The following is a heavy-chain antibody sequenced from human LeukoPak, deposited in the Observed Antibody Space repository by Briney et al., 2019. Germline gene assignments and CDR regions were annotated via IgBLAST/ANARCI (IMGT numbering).Heavy chain of an antibody. V-gene: IGHV3-21*01. CDR1: GFTFSIYS. CDR3: AVLPPFDY. CDR2: ISSSSSYR. J-gene: IGHJ4*02. Sequence: GGSLRLSCAASGFTFSIYSMNWVRQAPGKGLEWVSSISSSSSYRYYADSVKGRFTISRDNAKNSLYLQMNSLRAEDTAVYYCAVLPPFDYWGQGTLVTVSS.